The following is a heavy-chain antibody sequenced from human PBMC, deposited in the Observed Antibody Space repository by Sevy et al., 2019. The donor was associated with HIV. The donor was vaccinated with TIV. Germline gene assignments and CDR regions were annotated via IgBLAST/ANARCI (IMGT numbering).Heavy chain of an antibody. CDR2: IWHDGSNK. J-gene: IGHJ5*02. D-gene: IGHD4-4*01. CDR1: GFTFNFHG. V-gene: IGHV3-30*02. CDR3: ARETDNSARWLDP. Sequence: GESLKISCAASGFTFNFHGMHWVRQAPGKGLEWVAFIWHDGSNKYMAVSVKGRFTISRDNSKNTLFLQMNSLTVEDTAVYYSARETDNSARWLDPWGQGTLVTVSS.